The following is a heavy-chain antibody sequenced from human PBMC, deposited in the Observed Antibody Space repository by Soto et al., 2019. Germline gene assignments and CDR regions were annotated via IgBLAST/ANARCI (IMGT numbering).Heavy chain of an antibody. J-gene: IGHJ4*02. D-gene: IGHD3-3*01. Sequence: GGSLRLSCATSGFIFNYYAIVWVRQAPGKGLEWVSGISGGGQNTYYADSVRGRFTISVDTSKNQFSLKLSSVTAADTAVYYCARDSDFWSGYLVWGQGTLVTVSS. CDR2: ISGGGQNT. CDR1: GFIFNYYA. CDR3: ARDSDFWSGYLV. V-gene: IGHV3-23*01.